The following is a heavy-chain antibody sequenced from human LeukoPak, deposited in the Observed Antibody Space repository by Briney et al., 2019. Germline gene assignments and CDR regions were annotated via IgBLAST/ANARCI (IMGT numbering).Heavy chain of an antibody. J-gene: IGHJ4*02. D-gene: IGHD3-3*01. Sequence: GGSLRLSCAASEFTFSRYNMNWVRQAPGKGREWVSSISSSGKYIYYADSVKGRFTISRDNAKNSLYLQMNSLRAEDTAVYYCAREPFWSGYYSNLHFDYWGQGTLVTVSS. CDR1: EFTFSRYN. CDR3: AREPFWSGYYSNLHFDY. CDR2: ISSSGKYI. V-gene: IGHV3-21*01.